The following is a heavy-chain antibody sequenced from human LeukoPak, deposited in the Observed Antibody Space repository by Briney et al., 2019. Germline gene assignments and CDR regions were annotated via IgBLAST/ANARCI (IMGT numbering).Heavy chain of an antibody. J-gene: IGHJ4*02. CDR3: AKDSDTYYDILTGYSYYFDY. CDR2: ISGSGGST. D-gene: IGHD3-9*01. Sequence: GGSLRLSCAASGFTVSSNYMSWVRQAPGKELEWVSAISGSGGSTYYADSVKGRFTISRDNSKNTLYLQMNSLRAEDTAVYYCAKDSDTYYDILTGYSYYFDYWGQGTLVTVPS. V-gene: IGHV3-23*01. CDR1: GFTVSSNY.